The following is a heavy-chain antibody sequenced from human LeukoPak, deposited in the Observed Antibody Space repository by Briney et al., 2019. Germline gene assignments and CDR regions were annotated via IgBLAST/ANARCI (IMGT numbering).Heavy chain of an antibody. CDR2: ISSRGSYI. Sequence: GGSLRLSCAASGFTFSSYSMNWVRQAPGRGLEWVSSISSRGSYIYYADSVKGRFTISRDNAKNSLYLQMNSLRAEDTAVYYCARGELYGDYDRAGPFDYWGQGTLVTVSS. J-gene: IGHJ4*02. V-gene: IGHV3-21*01. CDR3: ARGELYGDYDRAGPFDY. CDR1: GFTFSSYS. D-gene: IGHD4-17*01.